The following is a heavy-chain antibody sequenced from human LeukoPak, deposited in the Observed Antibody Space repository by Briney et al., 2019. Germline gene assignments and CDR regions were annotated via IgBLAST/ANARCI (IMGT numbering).Heavy chain of an antibody. Sequence: ASVKVSCKASGGTFSSYAISWVRQAPGQGLEWMGRIIPILGIANYAQKFQGRVTITADKSTSTAYMELSSLGSEDTAVYYCARVGAAAAPRVDYWGQGTLVTVSS. CDR1: GGTFSSYA. D-gene: IGHD6-13*01. V-gene: IGHV1-69*04. CDR2: IIPILGIA. J-gene: IGHJ4*02. CDR3: ARVGAAAAPRVDY.